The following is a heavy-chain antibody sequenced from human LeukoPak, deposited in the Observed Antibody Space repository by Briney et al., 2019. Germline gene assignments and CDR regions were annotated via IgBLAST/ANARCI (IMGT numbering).Heavy chain of an antibody. CDR3: ARGGRDFDY. CDR2: IYTSGST. Sequence: SQTLSLTCTVSGGSISSGSYYWSWIRQPAGKGLEWIGRIYTSGSTNYNPSLKSRVTISVDTSKNQFSLKLSSVTAADTAVYYCARGGRDFDYWGQGTLVTVSS. CDR1: GGSISSGSYY. V-gene: IGHV4-61*02. D-gene: IGHD3-10*01. J-gene: IGHJ4*02.